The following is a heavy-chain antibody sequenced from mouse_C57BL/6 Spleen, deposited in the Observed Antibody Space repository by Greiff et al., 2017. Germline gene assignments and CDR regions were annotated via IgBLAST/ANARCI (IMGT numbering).Heavy chain of an antibody. CDR2: IYPGDGDT. J-gene: IGHJ1*03. CDR1: GYAFSSSW. D-gene: IGHD1-1*01. Sequence: QVQLQQSGPELVKPGASVKISCKASGYAFSSSWMNWVKQRPGKGLEWIGRIYPGDGDTNYNGKFKGKATLTADTSSSTAYMQLSSLTSEDSAVYFCEREAYYYGSRGYFDVWGTGTTVTVSS. CDR3: EREAYYYGSRGYFDV. V-gene: IGHV1-82*01.